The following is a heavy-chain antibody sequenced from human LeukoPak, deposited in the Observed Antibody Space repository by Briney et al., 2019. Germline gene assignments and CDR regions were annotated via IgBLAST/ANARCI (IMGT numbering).Heavy chain of an antibody. V-gene: IGHV4-4*07. CDR2: IYTSGST. CDR3: ARDQTDYYGSGSYYTKLKNWFDP. D-gene: IGHD3-10*01. Sequence: SETLSLTCTVSGGSISSYYWSWIRQPAGKGLEWIGRIYTSGSTNYNPSLKSRVTMSVDTSKNQFSLKLSSVTAADTAVYYCARDQTDYYGSGSYYTKLKNWFDPWGQGTLVTVSS. CDR1: GGSISSYY. J-gene: IGHJ5*02.